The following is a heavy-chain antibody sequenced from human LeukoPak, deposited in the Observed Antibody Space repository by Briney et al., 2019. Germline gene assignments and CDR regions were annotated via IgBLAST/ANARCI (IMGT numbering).Heavy chain of an antibody. CDR1: GFTFSSYG. CDR3: ARARNNYDSSSYSALDY. D-gene: IGHD3-22*01. CDR2: ICYDGTNI. J-gene: IGHJ4*02. Sequence: GRSLRLSCAASGFTFSSYGMHWVRQAPGKGLEWLAVICYDGTNIYYADSVKGRFAISRDNSKNTLYLQMNSLRAEDTAVYYCARARNNYDSSSYSALDYWGQGTLVTVSS. V-gene: IGHV3-33*01.